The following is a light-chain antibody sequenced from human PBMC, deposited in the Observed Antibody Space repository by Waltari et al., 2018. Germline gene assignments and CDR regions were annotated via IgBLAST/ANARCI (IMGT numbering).Light chain of an antibody. CDR3: MQGTHWPPVYT. CDR2: KVS. J-gene: IGKJ2*01. CDR1: QSLVYIDGNTC. V-gene: IGKV2-30*01. Sequence: DVVMTLSPLFLPVSVAQPASLVCRSSQSLVYIDGNTCLNWFQKRPGQSPRRLIYKVSNRDSGVPDRFSGSGSGTDFTLRIRKVEAEDVGVYYCMQGTHWPPVYTFGQGTKLEIK.